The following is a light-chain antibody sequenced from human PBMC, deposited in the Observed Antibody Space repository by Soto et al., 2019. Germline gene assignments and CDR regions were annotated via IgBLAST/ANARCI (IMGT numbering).Light chain of an antibody. CDR2: INSDDSH. CDR3: QTWGTGYAV. J-gene: IGLJ7*01. CDR1: SGHSTYT. Sequence: QLVLTQSPSASASLGASVKLTCTLSSGHSTYTIAWHQQQPEKGPRYLMNINSDDSHTKGDGNPDRFSGSSSGAERSLTGPRLEYEDEADYYCQTWGTGYAVFGAGTQLTVL. V-gene: IGLV4-69*01.